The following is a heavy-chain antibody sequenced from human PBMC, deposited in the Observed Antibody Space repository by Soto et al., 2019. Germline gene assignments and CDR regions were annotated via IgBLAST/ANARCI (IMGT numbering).Heavy chain of an antibody. D-gene: IGHD1-1*01. V-gene: IGHV4-34*01. CDR3: ARLKRSGPGPRRGYYYYYGMDV. CDR1: GGSFSGYY. J-gene: IGHJ6*02. CDR2: INHSGST. Sequence: LSLTCAVYGGSFSGYYWSWIRQPPGKGLEWIGEINHSGSTNYNPSLKSRVTISVDTSKNQFSLKLSSVTAADTAVYYCARLKRSGPGPRRGYYYYYGMDVWGQGTTVTVSS.